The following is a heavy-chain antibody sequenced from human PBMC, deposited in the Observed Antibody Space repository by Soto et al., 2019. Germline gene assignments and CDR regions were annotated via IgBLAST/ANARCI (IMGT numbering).Heavy chain of an antibody. CDR2: INPSGGTT. Sequence: ASVKVSCKASGYTFANYHMHWVRQAPGQGLEWMGIINPSGGTTNYAQKFQGRVTITADKSTSTAYMELSSLRSEDTAVYYCARDDGLAYCGGDCYSWGQGTLVTVSS. J-gene: IGHJ4*02. D-gene: IGHD2-21*02. V-gene: IGHV1-46*01. CDR3: ARDDGLAYCGGDCYS. CDR1: GYTFANYH.